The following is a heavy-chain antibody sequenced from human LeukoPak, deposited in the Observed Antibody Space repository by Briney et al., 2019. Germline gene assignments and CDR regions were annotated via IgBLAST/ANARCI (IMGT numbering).Heavy chain of an antibody. D-gene: IGHD1-26*01. CDR1: GGSISSSNW. CDR3: ARDSSGSRAGDAFDI. J-gene: IGHJ3*02. V-gene: IGHV4-4*02. CDR2: IYHSGST. Sequence: SETLFLTCAVSGGSISSSNWWSWVRQPPGKGLEWIGEIYHSGSTNYNPSLKSRVTISVDKSKNQFSLKLSSVTAADTAVYYCARDSSGSRAGDAFDIWGQGTMVTVSS.